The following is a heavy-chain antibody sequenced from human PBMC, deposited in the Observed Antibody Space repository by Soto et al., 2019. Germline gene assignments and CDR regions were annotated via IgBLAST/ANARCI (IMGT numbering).Heavy chain of an antibody. D-gene: IGHD2-2*01. J-gene: IGHJ6*04. CDR1: GFTFSSYA. CDR2: ISGSGGST. V-gene: IGHV3-23*01. Sequence: GGSLRLSCAASGFTFSSYAMSWVRQAPGKGLEWVSAISGSGGSTYYADSVKGRFTISRDNSKKTLYLQMNSLRAEDTAVYYCAKPHRRDIVVVPAAMDVWGKGTTVTVSS. CDR3: AKPHRRDIVVVPAAMDV.